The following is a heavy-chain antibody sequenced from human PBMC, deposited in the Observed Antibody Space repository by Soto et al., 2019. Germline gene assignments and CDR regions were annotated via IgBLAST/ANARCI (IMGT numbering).Heavy chain of an antibody. CDR2: IYHSGRT. V-gene: IGHV4-30-2*01. CDR3: ARDRGDRYYCYYGTHV. Sequence: PSETLSLTCHVFGGSISSVGYSRRSIGQPPGKGVEWIGYIYHSGRTYYNPSLKSRVTISVERSKNQFSLKLSSVTAADTAVYYCARDRGDRYYCYYGTHVGGKGRTVT. J-gene: IGHJ6*04. D-gene: IGHD2-21*02. CDR1: GGSISSVGYS.